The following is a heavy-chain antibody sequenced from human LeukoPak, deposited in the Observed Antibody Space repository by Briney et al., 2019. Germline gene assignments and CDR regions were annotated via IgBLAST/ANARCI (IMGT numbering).Heavy chain of an antibody. CDR1: GFTFSSYA. V-gene: IGHV3-23*01. D-gene: IGHD3-10*01. CDR2: ISGSGGST. J-gene: IGHJ4*02. CDR3: AKDLWLAFDY. Sequence: PGGSLRPSCAASGFTFSSYAMSWVRRAPGKGLEWVSAISGSGGSTYYADSVKGRFTISRDNSKNTLYLQMNSLRAEDTAVYYCAKDLWLAFDYWGQGTLVTVSS.